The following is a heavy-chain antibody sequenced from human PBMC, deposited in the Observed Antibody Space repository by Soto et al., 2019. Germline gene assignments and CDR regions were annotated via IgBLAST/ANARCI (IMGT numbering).Heavy chain of an antibody. D-gene: IGHD5-18*01. V-gene: IGHV4-34*01. CDR1: GGSFSGYY. CDR3: ARGYSYGYYFDY. Sequence: SETLSLTCAVYGGSFSGYYWSWIRQPPGKGLEWIGEINHSGSTNYNPSLKSRVTISVDTSKNQFSLKLSSVTAADTAVYYCARGYSYGYYFDYWGQGTLVTVSS. CDR2: INHSGST. J-gene: IGHJ4*02.